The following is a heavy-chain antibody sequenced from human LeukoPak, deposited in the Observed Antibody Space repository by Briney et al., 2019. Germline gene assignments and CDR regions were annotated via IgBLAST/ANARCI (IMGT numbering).Heavy chain of an antibody. CDR1: GGTFSSYA. Sequence: SVKVSCKASGGTFSSYAISWVRQAPGQGLEWMGGIIPIFGTANYAQKFQGRVTITTDESTSTAYMELSSLRSEDTAVYYCARDRGYSYGLDYWGQGTLVTVPS. V-gene: IGHV1-69*05. CDR3: ARDRGYSYGLDY. CDR2: IIPIFGTA. J-gene: IGHJ4*02. D-gene: IGHD5-18*01.